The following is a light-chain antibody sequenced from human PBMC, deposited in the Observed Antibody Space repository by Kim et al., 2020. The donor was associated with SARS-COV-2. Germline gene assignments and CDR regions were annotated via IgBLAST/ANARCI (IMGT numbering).Light chain of an antibody. CDR3: QHYVLSPYS. CDR2: GAS. V-gene: IGKV3-20*01. Sequence: EIVLAQSPGTLSLSPGERATLSCRASQRITNNYLAWYQHKPGQAPRLLIYGASSRATGIPDRFSGSGSGTDFTLTISRLEPEDFAVYYCQHYVLSPYSFGQGTKLEIK. J-gene: IGKJ2*03. CDR1: QRITNNY.